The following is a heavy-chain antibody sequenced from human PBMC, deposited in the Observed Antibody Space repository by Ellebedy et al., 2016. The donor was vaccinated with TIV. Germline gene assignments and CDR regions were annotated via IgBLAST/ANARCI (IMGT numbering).Heavy chain of an antibody. V-gene: IGHV1-2*02. CDR2: VRSRDGAT. CDR3: ARGTGTSWFDP. D-gene: IGHD3-10*01. CDR1: GCTFNDYT. J-gene: IGHJ5*02. Sequence: ASVKVSCKASGCTFNDYTVHWVRQAPGQGLEWMGWVRSRDGATRYAQKFLGRVTLTRDTSVTTVYMDLKSLTSIDTAVYYCARGTGTSWFDPWGQGTLVTVSS.